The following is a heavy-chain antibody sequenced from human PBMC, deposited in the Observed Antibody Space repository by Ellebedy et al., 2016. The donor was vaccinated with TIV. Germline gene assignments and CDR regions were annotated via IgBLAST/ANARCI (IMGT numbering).Heavy chain of an antibody. D-gene: IGHD6-13*01. CDR1: GGSISSSSYY. Sequence: SETLSLTXTVSGGSISSSSYYWGWIRQPPGKGLEWIGSIYYSGSTYYNPSLKSRVTISVDTSKNQFSLKLSSVTAADTASYYCARALAASDKVTYYFGMDVWGQGTTVTVSS. CDR3: ARALAASDKVTYYFGMDV. V-gene: IGHV4-39*07. J-gene: IGHJ6*02. CDR2: IYYSGST.